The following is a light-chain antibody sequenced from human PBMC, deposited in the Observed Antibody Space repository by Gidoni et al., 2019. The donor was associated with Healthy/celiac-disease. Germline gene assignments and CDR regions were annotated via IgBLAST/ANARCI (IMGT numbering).Light chain of an antibody. V-gene: IGKV3-11*01. J-gene: IGKJ3*01. CDR2: DAS. Sequence: EIVLTQSPATLSVSPGESATLSCRASQSVSSYLAWYQQKPGQAPRLLIYDASNSATGIPARCSGSGSGTDFTLTISSLEPEDFAVYYCQQRSNWPPVFGPGTKVDIK. CDR1: QSVSSY. CDR3: QQRSNWPPV.